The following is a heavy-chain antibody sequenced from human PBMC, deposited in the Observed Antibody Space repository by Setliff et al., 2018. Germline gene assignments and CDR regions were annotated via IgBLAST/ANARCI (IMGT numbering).Heavy chain of an antibody. D-gene: IGHD3-16*01. CDR1: GGSFSSYA. J-gene: IGHJ6*03. Sequence: GASVKVSCKASGGSFSSYAIIWVRQAPGQGLELMGGIIPAFTTANYAPNFHDRLRITADESTSTAYMELSSLRSEDTAVYYCARVFPPEGGDYYYYYMDVWGKGTTVTVSS. V-gene: IGHV1-69*13. CDR3: ARVFPPEGGDYYYYYMDV. CDR2: IIPAFTTA.